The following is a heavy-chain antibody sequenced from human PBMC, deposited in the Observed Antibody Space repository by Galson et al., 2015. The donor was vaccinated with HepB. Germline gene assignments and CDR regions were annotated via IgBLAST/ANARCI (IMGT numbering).Heavy chain of an antibody. CDR2: IKSKTDGGTT. V-gene: IGHV3-15*07. Sequence: SLRLSCAASGFTFSNAWMNWVRQAPGKGLEWVGRIKSKTDGGTTDYAAPVKGRFTISRDDSKNTLYLQMNSLKTEDTAVYYCTTDSTYYDILTGYYRGDYWGQGTLVTVSS. D-gene: IGHD3-9*01. CDR1: GFTFSNAW. CDR3: TTDSTYYDILTGYYRGDY. J-gene: IGHJ4*02.